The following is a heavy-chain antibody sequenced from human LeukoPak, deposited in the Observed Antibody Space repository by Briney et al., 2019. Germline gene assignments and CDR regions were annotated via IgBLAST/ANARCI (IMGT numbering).Heavy chain of an antibody. Sequence: GGSLRLSCAASGFTFDDYGMSWVRQAPGKGLEWISGVNWNGGSTGYADSVKGRFTISRDNAKNSLYLQMNSLRAEDTAVYYCARESQRWLHWIQRYSYDMDVWGQGTTVTVSS. V-gene: IGHV3-20*04. CDR2: VNWNGGST. J-gene: IGHJ6*02. CDR3: ARESQRWLHWIQRYSYDMDV. D-gene: IGHD5-24*01. CDR1: GFTFDDYG.